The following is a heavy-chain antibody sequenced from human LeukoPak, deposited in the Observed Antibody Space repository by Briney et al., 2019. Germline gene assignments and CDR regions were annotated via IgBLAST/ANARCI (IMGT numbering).Heavy chain of an antibody. D-gene: IGHD6-13*01. CDR3: ARVREAATQIAAAGTVYYYGMDV. CDR1: GGSIGSYC. J-gene: IGHJ6*02. V-gene: IGHV4-59*01. CDR2: IYYSGST. Sequence: PSETLSLTCTVSGGSIGSYCWSWIRQPPGKGLEWIGYIYYSGSTNYNPSLKSRVTISVDTSKNQFSLKLSSVTAADTAVYYCARVREAATQIAAAGTVYYYGMDVWGQGTTVTVSS.